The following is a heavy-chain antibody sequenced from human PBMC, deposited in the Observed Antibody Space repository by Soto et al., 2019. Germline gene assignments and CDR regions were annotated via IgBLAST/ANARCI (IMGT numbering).Heavy chain of an antibody. J-gene: IGHJ5*02. D-gene: IGHD3-16*02. CDR3: ARRLITFGGVIVMSDWFDP. Sequence: EVQLVQSGAEVKKPGESLKISCKGSGYSFTSYWIGWLRQMPGKGLEWMGIIYPGDSDTRYSPSFQGQVTISADKSISTAYLRLCSLKASDTAMYYCARRLITFGGVIVMSDWFDPWGQGTLVTVSS. CDR2: IYPGDSDT. V-gene: IGHV5-51*03. CDR1: GYSFTSYW.